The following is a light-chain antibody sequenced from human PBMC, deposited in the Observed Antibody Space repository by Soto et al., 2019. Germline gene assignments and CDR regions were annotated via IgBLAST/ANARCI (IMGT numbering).Light chain of an antibody. CDR1: QDIDIW. J-gene: IGKJ4*01. V-gene: IGKV1-12*01. CDR2: AAI. CDR3: QQGNSFPLT. Sequence: DIQMTQSPSSVSASIGDRVTITCRASQDIDIWLAWFQQKPGEAPRLLIYAAISLHSGVPSRFSGAGSGTEFSLTISSLQPEDFATYFCQQGNSFPLTFGGGTKVEIK.